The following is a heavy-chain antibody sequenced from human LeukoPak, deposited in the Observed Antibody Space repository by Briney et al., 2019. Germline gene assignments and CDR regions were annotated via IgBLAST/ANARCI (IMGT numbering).Heavy chain of an antibody. CDR2: IYPSDSET. J-gene: IGHJ4*02. Sequence: GESLQISCKVSGYDFNFYWIGWVRQLPGKGLEWMGIIYPSDSETRYSPSFQGQVTISADKSITTAYLQWSSLKASDTAIYYCARHLYYGSGRPPPARADYWGQGTLVTVSS. CDR3: ARHLYYGSGRPPPARADY. V-gene: IGHV5-51*01. CDR1: GYDFNFYW. D-gene: IGHD3-10*01.